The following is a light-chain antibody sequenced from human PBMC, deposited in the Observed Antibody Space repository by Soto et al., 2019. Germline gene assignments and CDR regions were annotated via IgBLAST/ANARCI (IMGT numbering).Light chain of an antibody. CDR3: QQYRSLPRT. J-gene: IGKJ2*01. Sequence: EIVLTQSPGTLSLSPGERATLSCRASQSVSSSYLGWYQQKPGQAPRLLIYGGSSRATGIPDRFSGSGSRTAFTLTISRLEPEDFALYYLQQYRSLPRTFVHGTKLQI. V-gene: IGKV3-20*01. CDR1: QSVSSSY. CDR2: GGS.